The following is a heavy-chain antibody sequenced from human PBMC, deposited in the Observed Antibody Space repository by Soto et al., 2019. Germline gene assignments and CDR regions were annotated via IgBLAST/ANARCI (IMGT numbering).Heavy chain of an antibody. D-gene: IGHD6-19*01. J-gene: IGHJ6*02. V-gene: IGHV3-30-3*01. CDR3: ATGRDSGWSYYYYYGVDV. CDR2: ISYDGGNK. CDR1: GFTFRSYA. Sequence: SLRLSCAASGFTFRSYAMHWVRQAPGQGLEWVAVISYDGGNKYYAESVKGRFTISRDNTKDTLYLQMNGLRVEDTAVYYCATGRDSGWSYYYYYGVDVWGQGTTVTVSS.